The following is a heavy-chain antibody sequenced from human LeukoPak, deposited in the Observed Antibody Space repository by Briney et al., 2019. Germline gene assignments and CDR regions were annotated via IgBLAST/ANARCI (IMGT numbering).Heavy chain of an antibody. D-gene: IGHD6-19*01. CDR1: GYSISSGYY. CDR2: IYHSGST. J-gene: IGHJ4*02. Sequence: SETLSLTCAVSGYSISSGYYWGWIRQPPGKGLEWIGSIYHSGSTYYNPSLKSRVTISVDTSKNQFSLKLSSVTAADTAVYYCARGYSSGWYGAPFDYWGQGTLVTVSS. CDR3: ARGYSSGWYGAPFDY. V-gene: IGHV4-38-2*01.